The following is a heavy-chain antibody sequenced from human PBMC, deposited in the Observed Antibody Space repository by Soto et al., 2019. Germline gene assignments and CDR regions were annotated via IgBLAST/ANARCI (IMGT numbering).Heavy chain of an antibody. Sequence: LGESLKISCKGSGYSFTSYWIGWVRQMPGKGLEWMGIIYPGDSDTRYSPSFQGQVTISADKSISTAYLQWSSLKASDTAMYYCARLSGADCSGGSCQPPGHYGMDVWGQGTTVTVSS. CDR1: GYSFTSYW. CDR2: IYPGDSDT. D-gene: IGHD2-15*01. J-gene: IGHJ6*02. V-gene: IGHV5-51*01. CDR3: ARLSGADCSGGSCQPPGHYGMDV.